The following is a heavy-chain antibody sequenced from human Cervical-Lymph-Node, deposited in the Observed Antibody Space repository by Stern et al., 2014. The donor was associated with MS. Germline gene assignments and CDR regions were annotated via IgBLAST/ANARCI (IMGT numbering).Heavy chain of an antibody. CDR3: ARLLLGAIRYCMDV. CDR1: GYSFTTYG. D-gene: IGHD4/OR15-4a*01. V-gene: IGHV7-4-1*02. J-gene: IGHJ6*02. CDR2: NNTDTGNP. Sequence: QVQLVESGSELKKPGASVNVSCRTSGYSFTTYGLNWVRQAPGQGLEWMGWNNTDTGNPTYAQGLTGRFVFSLDTSVDTAYLQIRNLETEDTAVYYCARLLLGAIRYCMDVWGQGTAVTVSS.